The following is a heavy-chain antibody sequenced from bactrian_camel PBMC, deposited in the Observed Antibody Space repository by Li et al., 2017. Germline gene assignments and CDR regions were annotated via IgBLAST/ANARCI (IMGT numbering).Heavy chain of an antibody. J-gene: IGHJ4*01. CDR1: GFTYRPYL. D-gene: IGHD1*01. CDR2: IDKNGKT. Sequence: HVQLVESGGGSVQAGGSLTLSCAASGFTYRPYLMGWFRQAPGKEREGVASIDKNGKTDYADSVKGRFTISRDNNKNEHYLQMNSLKTEDTAVYYCVTECTRSGCWTRYWGQGTQVTVS. V-gene: IGHV3S1*01. CDR3: VTECTRSGCWTRY.